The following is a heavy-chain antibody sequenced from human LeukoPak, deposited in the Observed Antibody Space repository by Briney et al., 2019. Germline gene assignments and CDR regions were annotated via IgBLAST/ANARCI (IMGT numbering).Heavy chain of an antibody. J-gene: IGHJ4*02. V-gene: IGHV3-21*01. CDR3: EGIAAAGPHFDY. CDR1: GFTFSSYS. Sequence: GGSLRLSCAASGFTFSSYSMNWVRQAPGKGLEWVSSISSSSSYIYYADSVKGRFTISRDNAKNSLYLQMNSLRAEDTAVYYCEGIAAAGPHFDYWGQGTLVTVSS. D-gene: IGHD6-13*01. CDR2: ISSSSSYI.